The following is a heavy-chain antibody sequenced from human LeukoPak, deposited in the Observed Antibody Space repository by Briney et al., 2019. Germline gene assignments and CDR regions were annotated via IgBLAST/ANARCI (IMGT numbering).Heavy chain of an antibody. CDR2: IYSGGST. D-gene: IGHD3-10*01. J-gene: IGHJ4*02. V-gene: IGHV3-53*01. Sequence: GGSLRLSCAASGFTVSSNYMSWVRQAPGKGLEWVSVIYSGGSTYYADSVKGRFTISRDNSKNTLYLQMNSLRAEDTAVYYCARDMVYGSGLYYFDYWGRGTLVTVSS. CDR3: ARDMVYGSGLYYFDY. CDR1: GFTVSSNY.